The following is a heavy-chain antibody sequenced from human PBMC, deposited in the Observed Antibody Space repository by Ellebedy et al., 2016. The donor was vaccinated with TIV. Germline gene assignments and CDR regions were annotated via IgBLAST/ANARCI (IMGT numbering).Heavy chain of an antibody. CDR2: IYTDDSDT. CDR1: GYSFAKYW. Sequence: GESLKISXKGSGYSFAKYWIAWVRQMPGKGLEWMGIIYTDDSDTRYSPSFQGQVTISADTSISTAYMQWNSLKASDTAMYYCAVTRTNTAMDHFDHWGQGTLVTVSS. D-gene: IGHD5-18*01. V-gene: IGHV5-51*01. J-gene: IGHJ4*02. CDR3: AVTRTNTAMDHFDH.